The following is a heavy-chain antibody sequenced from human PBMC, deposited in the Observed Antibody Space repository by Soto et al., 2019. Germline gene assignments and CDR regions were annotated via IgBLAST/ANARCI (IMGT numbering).Heavy chain of an antibody. J-gene: IGHJ6*03. CDR2: FDPEDGET. Sequence: ASVKVSCKVSGYTLTELSMHWVRQAPGKGLEWMGGFDPEDGETIYAQKFQGRVTMTEDTSTDTVYMELSSLRSEDTAVYYCATAAMVRGVSHIYYYYYMDVWGKGTTVTVSS. V-gene: IGHV1-24*01. CDR1: GYTLTELS. CDR3: ATAAMVRGVSHIYYYYYMDV. D-gene: IGHD3-10*01.